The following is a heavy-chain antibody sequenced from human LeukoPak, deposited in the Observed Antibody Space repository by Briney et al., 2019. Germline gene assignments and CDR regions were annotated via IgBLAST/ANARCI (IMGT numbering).Heavy chain of an antibody. D-gene: IGHD1-1*01. Sequence: SETLSLTCAVSGYSISSGYYWGWIRQPPGKGLQWIGSIFQRGYSYYNPSLKSRVTISVDTSRNQFSLKLTSVTAADTAVYYCAGDKETTGNGRPNWFDPWGQGTLVTVSS. CDR3: AGDKETTGNGRPNWFDP. J-gene: IGHJ5*02. CDR1: GYSISSGYY. V-gene: IGHV4-38-2*01. CDR2: IFQRGYS.